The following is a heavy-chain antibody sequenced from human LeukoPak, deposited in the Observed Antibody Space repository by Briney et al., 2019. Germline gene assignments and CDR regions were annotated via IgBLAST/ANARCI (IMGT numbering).Heavy chain of an antibody. CDR3: VRNMLRGFDY. V-gene: IGHV3-23*01. Sequence: GGSLSLSCAASGFTFSSNAMSWVRQAPGKGLEWVSGISSSGGSTYYADSVKGRFTISRDNSKNPLFLQMNSLRAEDTAVYYCVRNMLRGFDYWGQGTLVTVSS. CDR2: ISSSGGST. CDR1: GFTFSSNA. J-gene: IGHJ4*02. D-gene: IGHD3-10*01.